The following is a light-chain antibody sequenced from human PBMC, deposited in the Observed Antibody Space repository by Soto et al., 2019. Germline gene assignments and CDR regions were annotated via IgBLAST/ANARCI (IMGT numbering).Light chain of an antibody. V-gene: IGKV1-8*01. CDR2: AAA. CDR3: QQYLSYPYT. Sequence: ALRMTQSPSSISAYTGDRVTITCRASQGISSFLAWYQQKPGKAPKLLIYAAATLQRGAPSRFSASGSGTDFTLTISRLQSEDFATYFCQQYLSYPYTFGQGTKLEI. CDR1: QGISSF. J-gene: IGKJ2*01.